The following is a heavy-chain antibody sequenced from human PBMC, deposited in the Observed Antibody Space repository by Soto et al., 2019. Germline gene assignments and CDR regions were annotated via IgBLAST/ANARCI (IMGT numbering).Heavy chain of an antibody. V-gene: IGHV5-51*01. CDR2: IYAGDSDV. CDR3: ERSSTEQFDY. D-gene: IGHD6-6*01. CDR1: RYSFSDYW. J-gene: IGHJ4*01. Sequence: LGESLKISCTGYRYSFSDYWIGCVRQMPGKGLEWMGVIYAGDSDVTYSPSFQGQVTISAEKSIRTSYLQWSSLKASDTTMYYCERSSTEQFDYRGQGSLV.